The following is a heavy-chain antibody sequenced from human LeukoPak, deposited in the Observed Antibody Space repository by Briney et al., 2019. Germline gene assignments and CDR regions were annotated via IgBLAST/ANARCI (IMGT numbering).Heavy chain of an antibody. D-gene: IGHD2-8*01. V-gene: IGHV1-8*03. CDR2: MNPNSGNT. CDR1: GYTFTSYD. CDR3: ARRDGVWGAFDI. Sequence: ASVKVSCKASGYTFTSYDINWVRQATGQGLEWMGWMNPNSGNTGYAQKFQGRVTITRNTSISTAYMELSSLRSEDTAVYYCARRDGVWGAFDIWGQGTMVTVSS. J-gene: IGHJ3*02.